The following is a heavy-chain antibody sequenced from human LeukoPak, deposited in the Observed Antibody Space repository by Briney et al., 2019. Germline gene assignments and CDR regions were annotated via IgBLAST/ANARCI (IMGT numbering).Heavy chain of an antibody. V-gene: IGHV1-2*02. J-gene: IGHJ4*02. CDR2: INPNSGGT. CDR1: GYTFTSYD. Sequence: GASVKVSCKASGYTFTSYDINWVRQATGQGLEWMGWINPNSGGTNYAQKFQGRVTMTRDTSISTAYMELSRLRSDDTAVYYCARDGSYGDYTPRWGQGTLVTVSS. CDR3: ARDGSYGDYTPR. D-gene: IGHD4-17*01.